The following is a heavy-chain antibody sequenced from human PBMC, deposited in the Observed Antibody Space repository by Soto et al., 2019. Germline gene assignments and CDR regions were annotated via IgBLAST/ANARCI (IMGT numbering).Heavy chain of an antibody. Sequence: GGSLRLSCAASGFTFSSYGMNWVRQAPGKGLEWVAVIWYNGSNKYFADSGKGRFTISRDNSKNTLYLQMNNLRAEDTAAYYCARYYYDSSGYYPLPFDHWGQGTLVTVSS. D-gene: IGHD3-22*01. CDR1: GFTFSSYG. CDR3: ARYYYDSSGYYPLPFDH. CDR2: IWYNGSNK. V-gene: IGHV3-33*01. J-gene: IGHJ5*02.